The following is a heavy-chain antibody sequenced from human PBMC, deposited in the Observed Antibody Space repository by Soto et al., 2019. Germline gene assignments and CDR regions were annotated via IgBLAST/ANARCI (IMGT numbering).Heavy chain of an antibody. CDR1: GFTFDDYA. V-gene: IGHV3-9*01. CDR2: ISWNSGSI. CDR3: AKERYDYVWGSNFDY. Sequence: EVQLVESGGGLVQPGRSLRLSCAASGFTFDDYAMHWVRQAPGKGLEWVSGISWNSGSIGYADSVKGRFTISRDNAKNSLYLQMNSLRAEDTALYYCAKERYDYVWGSNFDYWGQGTLVTVSS. J-gene: IGHJ4*02. D-gene: IGHD3-16*01.